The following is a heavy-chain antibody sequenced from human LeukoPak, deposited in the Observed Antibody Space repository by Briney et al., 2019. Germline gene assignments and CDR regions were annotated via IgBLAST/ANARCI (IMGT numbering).Heavy chain of an antibody. V-gene: IGHV3-23*01. CDR1: GFTFSSYA. Sequence: GGSLRLSCAASGFTFSSYAVSWVRQAPGKGLEWVSAISGSGGSTYYADSVKGRFTISRDNSKNTLYLQMNSLRAEDRAVYYCAKGPRASVDYYYMDVWGKGTTVTVSS. J-gene: IGHJ6*03. CDR3: AKGPRASVDYYYMDV. CDR2: ISGSGGST.